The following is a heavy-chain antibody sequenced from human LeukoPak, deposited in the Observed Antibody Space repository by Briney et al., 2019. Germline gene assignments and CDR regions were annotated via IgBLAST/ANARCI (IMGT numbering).Heavy chain of an antibody. D-gene: IGHD6-13*01. J-gene: IGHJ3*02. V-gene: IGHV3-23*01. CDR3: AKITSSSWSLRAYDI. CDR2: ISGGGGST. Sequence: PGGSLRLSCAASGFTFSSYAMSWVRQAPGKGLEWVSSISGGGGSTYYADSVKGRFTISRDHSKHTLHLQMNSLRAEDTAVYYCAKITSSSWSLRAYDIWGQGTMVTVSS. CDR1: GFTFSSYA.